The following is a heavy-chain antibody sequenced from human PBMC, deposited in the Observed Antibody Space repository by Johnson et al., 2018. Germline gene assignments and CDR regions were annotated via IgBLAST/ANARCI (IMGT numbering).Heavy chain of an antibody. CDR2: ISHTGST. D-gene: IGHD6-19*01. CDR1: GGSISGYH. J-gene: IGHJ3*02. V-gene: IGHV4-59*01. CDR3: ARGGGLYAFDI. Sequence: QVQLQESGPGLVKPSETLSLICTVSGGSISGYHWSWIRQPPGKGLEWIAFISHTGSTNYNPSLKSRVTISLETSKNQFSLKLSSVTAADTAGYYCARGGGLYAFDIWGQGTMVTVSS.